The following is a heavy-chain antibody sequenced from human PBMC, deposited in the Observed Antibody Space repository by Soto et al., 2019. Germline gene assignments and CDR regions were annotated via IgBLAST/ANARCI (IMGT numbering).Heavy chain of an antibody. V-gene: IGHV3-15*07. CDR1: GLTFSNAW. CDR2: IKSKTGGGTT. Sequence: EVQLVESGGGLVKPGGSLRLSCAASGLTFSNAWMNWVRQAPGKGLEWVGRIKSKTGGGTTDYAAPVKGRFSISRDDSKNSLYLQMNSLRTEDTAVYYCVPNSHVYWGQGTLVTVSS. CDR3: VPNSHVY. D-gene: IGHD7-27*01. J-gene: IGHJ4*02.